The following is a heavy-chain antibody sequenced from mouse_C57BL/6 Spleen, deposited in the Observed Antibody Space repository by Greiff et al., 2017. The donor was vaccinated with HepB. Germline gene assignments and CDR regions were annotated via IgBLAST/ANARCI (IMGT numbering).Heavy chain of an antibody. Sequence: EVQLQQSGPELVKPGASVKMSCKASGYTFTDYNMHWVKQSHGKSLEWIGYINPNNGGTSYNQKFKGKATLTVNKSSRTAYMELRSLTSEDSAVYYCAREAVITTVVGFAYWGQGTLVTVSA. J-gene: IGHJ3*01. D-gene: IGHD1-1*01. CDR2: INPNNGGT. CDR3: AREAVITTVVGFAY. V-gene: IGHV1-22*01. CDR1: GYTFTDYN.